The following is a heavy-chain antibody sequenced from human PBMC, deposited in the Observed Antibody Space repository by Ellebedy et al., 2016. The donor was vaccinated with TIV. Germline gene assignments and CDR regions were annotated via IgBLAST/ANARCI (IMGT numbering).Heavy chain of an antibody. D-gene: IGHD2-2*01. J-gene: IGHJ5*02. CDR1: GFTFRSYW. CDR3: ARGRYYCSSTSCYAPSWFDP. CDR2: IKPDGGET. Sequence: GESLKISXAASGFTFRSYWMSWVRQAPGKGLEWVANIKPDGGETDYVDSVKGRFTISRDNAKNSLYLQMNSLGAEDTAVYFCARGRYYCSSTSCYAPSWFDPWGQGTLVTVSS. V-gene: IGHV3-7*01.